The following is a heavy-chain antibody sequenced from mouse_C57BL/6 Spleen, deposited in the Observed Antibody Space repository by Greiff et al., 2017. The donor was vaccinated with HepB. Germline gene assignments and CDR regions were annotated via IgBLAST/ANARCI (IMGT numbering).Heavy chain of an antibody. CDR3: ARGGLRFDY. CDR1: GYSITSGYY. V-gene: IGHV3-6*01. D-gene: IGHD2-4*01. Sequence: EVQLVESGPGLVKPSQSLSLTCSVTGYSITSGYYWNWIRQFPGNKLEWMGYISYDGSNNYNPSLKNRISITHDTSKNQFFLKLNSVTTEDTATYYCARGGLRFDYWGQGTTLTVSS. CDR2: ISYDGSN. J-gene: IGHJ2*01.